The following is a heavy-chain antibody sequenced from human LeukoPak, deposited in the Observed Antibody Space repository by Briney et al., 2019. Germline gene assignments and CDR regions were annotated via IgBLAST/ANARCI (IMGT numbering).Heavy chain of an antibody. CDR2: IYYSGST. D-gene: IGHD3-9*01. CDR3: ARDQDYDILTGYSPRAFDI. CDR1: GGSISSYY. Sequence: SETLSLTCTVSGGSISSYYWSWIRQPPGKGLEWIGYIYYSGSTNYNPSLKSRVTISVDTSKNQFSLKLSSVAAADTAVYYCARDQDYDILTGYSPRAFDIWGQGTMVTVSS. J-gene: IGHJ3*02. V-gene: IGHV4-59*01.